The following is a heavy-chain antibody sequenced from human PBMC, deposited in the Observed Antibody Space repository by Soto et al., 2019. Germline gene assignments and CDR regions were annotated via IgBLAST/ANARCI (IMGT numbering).Heavy chain of an antibody. Sequence: SSETPSLTCTVSGGSISTYYWSWIRQPPGKGLEWIGYIYYSGSTYYNPSLKSRVTVSVDTSKNQFSLKLSSVTAADTAVYYCARAGLEWSYNWFDPWGQGTLVTVSS. V-gene: IGHV4-30-4*01. J-gene: IGHJ5*02. CDR3: ARAGLEWSYNWFDP. CDR1: GGSISTYY. CDR2: IYYSGST. D-gene: IGHD3-3*01.